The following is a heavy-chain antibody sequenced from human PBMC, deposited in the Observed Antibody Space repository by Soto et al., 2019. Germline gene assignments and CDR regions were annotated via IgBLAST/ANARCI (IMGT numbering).Heavy chain of an antibody. CDR3: ARGGVDYYDSSGYYFSPYYFDY. D-gene: IGHD3-22*01. V-gene: IGHV4-30-2*01. CDR2: IYHSGST. CDR1: GVSISSGGYS. Sequence: PSETLSLTCAVSGVSISSGGYSWSWIRQPPGKGLEWIGYIYHSGSTYYNPSLESRVTISVDRSKNQFSLKLSSVTAADTAVYYCARGGVDYYDSSGYYFSPYYFDYWGQGTLVTVSS. J-gene: IGHJ4*02.